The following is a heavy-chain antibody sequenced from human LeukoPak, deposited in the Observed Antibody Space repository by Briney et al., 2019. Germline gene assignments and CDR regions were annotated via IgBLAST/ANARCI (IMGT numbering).Heavy chain of an antibody. Sequence: GGSLRLSCVVSGLTFSSYSMTWVRQAPGKGLESVSGISASGGDTWYPHSGKGRLTTSRDNSKKTLFLQMNRLRVEDTAIYYCAKDAAGPEYWGQGTRVTVSS. CDR1: GLTFSSYS. D-gene: IGHD6-13*01. V-gene: IGHV3-23*01. CDR2: ISASGGDT. J-gene: IGHJ4*02. CDR3: AKDAAGPEY.